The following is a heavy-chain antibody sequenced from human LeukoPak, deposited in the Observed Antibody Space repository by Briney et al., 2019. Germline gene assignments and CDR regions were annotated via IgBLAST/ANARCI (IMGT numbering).Heavy chain of an antibody. CDR1: GGSISSYY. Sequence: SETLSLTCTVSGGSISSYYWSWIRQPPGKGLEWIGYIYHSGSTYYNPSLKSRVTISVDRSKNQFSLKLSSVTAADTAVYYCARATPDGYFDYWGQGTLVTVSS. CDR3: ARATPDGYFDY. CDR2: IYHSGST. J-gene: IGHJ4*02. V-gene: IGHV4-59*12. D-gene: IGHD5-24*01.